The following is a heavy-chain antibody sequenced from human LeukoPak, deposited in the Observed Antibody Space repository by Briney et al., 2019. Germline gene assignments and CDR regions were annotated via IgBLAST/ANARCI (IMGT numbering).Heavy chain of an antibody. V-gene: IGHV4-30-4*01. CDR3: AREQWLVRKGLDY. CDR1: GGSISSGDYY. Sequence: TSETLSLTCTVSGGSISSGDYYWSWIRQPPGKGLEWIGYIYYSGSTYYNPSLKSRVTISVDTSKNQFSLKLSSVTAADTAVYYCAREQWLVRKGLDYWAREPWSPSPQ. D-gene: IGHD6-19*01. J-gene: IGHJ4*02. CDR2: IYYSGST.